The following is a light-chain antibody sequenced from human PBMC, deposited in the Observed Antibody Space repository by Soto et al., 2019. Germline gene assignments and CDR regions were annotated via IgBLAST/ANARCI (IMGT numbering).Light chain of an antibody. CDR2: DPS. V-gene: IGKV3-15*01. J-gene: IGKJ4*01. CDR3: QQWRNWPLT. CDR1: QNVYTN. Sequence: EIVMTQSPATLSLSPGEAATLACKASQNVYTNLAWYQQRPGQPPRLLSYDPSTMATGISARFSGSEYGTEFTLNISILQSDDFAVYFCQQWRNWPLTFGGGTKVEIK.